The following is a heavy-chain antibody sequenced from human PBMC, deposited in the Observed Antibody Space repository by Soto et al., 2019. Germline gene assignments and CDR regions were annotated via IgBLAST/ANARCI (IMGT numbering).Heavy chain of an antibody. CDR3: TRDVGPFECNDY. D-gene: IGHD3-3*01. CDR1: GFSFSGSG. V-gene: IGHV3-73*01. J-gene: IGHJ4*02. CDR2: TRNKAHDYAT. Sequence: EVPLVESGGGLVQPGGSLKLSCGVSGFSFSGSGIHWVRQAPGKGLEWVGHTRNKAHDYATAYAASVKGRFIISRDDSKTTEYLQMHSLTTEDTAVYYCTRDVGPFECNDYWGQGTLVTVSS.